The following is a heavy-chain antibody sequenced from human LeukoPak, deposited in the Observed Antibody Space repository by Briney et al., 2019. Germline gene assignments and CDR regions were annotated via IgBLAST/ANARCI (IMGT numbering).Heavy chain of an antibody. CDR1: GDSISSPDYY. V-gene: IGHV4-30-4*08. Sequence: SETLSLTCTVSGDSISSPDYYWTWIRQPPGKGLEWIGSIYYSGTTFYNPSLKSRLTISLDTSKNQFFLIQGSVIVADTAVYYCARGKVPDPWGQGTLITVSS. CDR3: ARGKVPDP. J-gene: IGHJ5*02. D-gene: IGHD1-14*01. CDR2: IYYSGTT.